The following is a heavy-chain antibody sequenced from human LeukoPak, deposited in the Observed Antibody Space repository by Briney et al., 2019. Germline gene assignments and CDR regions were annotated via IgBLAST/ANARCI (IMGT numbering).Heavy chain of an antibody. V-gene: IGHV3-23*01. CDR3: AKGRDSYGHVATFQY. J-gene: IGHJ4*02. CDR1: GFTFSSYS. Sequence: PGGSLRLSCAASGFTFSSYSMNWVRQAPGKGLEWVSAISGSGGSTYCADSVKGRFTISRDNSKNTLYLQMNSLRAEDTAVYYCAKGRDSYGHVATFQYWGQGTLVTVSS. CDR2: ISGSGGST. D-gene: IGHD5-18*01.